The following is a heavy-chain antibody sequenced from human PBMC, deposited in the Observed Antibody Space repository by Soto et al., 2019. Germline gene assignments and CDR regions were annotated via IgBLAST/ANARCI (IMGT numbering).Heavy chain of an antibody. CDR2: ISSSSSYI. D-gene: IGHD5-12*01. V-gene: IGHV3-21*01. CDR1: GFTFSSYS. J-gene: IGHJ5*02. Sequence: RRLSCAASGFTFSSYSMNWVRQAPGKGLEWVSSISSSSSYIYYADSVKGRFTISRDNAKNSLYLQMNSLRAEDTAVYYCAAWLRVGSGLDPWGQGTLVTVSS. CDR3: AAWLRVGSGLDP.